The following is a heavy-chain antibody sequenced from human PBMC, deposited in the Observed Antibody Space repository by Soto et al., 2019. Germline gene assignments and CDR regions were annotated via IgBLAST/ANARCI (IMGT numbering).Heavy chain of an antibody. CDR1: GFTFSSYW. D-gene: IGHD2-2*01. J-gene: IGHJ4*02. V-gene: IGHV3-7*01. CDR2: IKQDGSEK. Sequence: PGGSLRLSCAASGFTFSSYWMSWVRQAPGKGLEWVANIKQDGSEKYYVDSVKGRSTISRDNAKNSLYLQMNSLRAEDTAVYYCARGDLGYCSSTGCFFDYWGQGTLVTVSS. CDR3: ARGDLGYCSSTGCFFDY.